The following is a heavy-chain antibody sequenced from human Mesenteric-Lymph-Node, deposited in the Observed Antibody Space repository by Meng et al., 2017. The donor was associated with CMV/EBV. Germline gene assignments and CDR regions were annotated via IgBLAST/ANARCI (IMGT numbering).Heavy chain of an antibody. V-gene: IGHV4-38-2*02. CDR2: IYHSGST. J-gene: IGHJ4*02. CDR1: GYSISSGYY. Sequence: SETLSLTCTVSGYSISSGYYWGWIRQPPGKGLEWIGSIYHSGSTYYNPSLKSRVTISVDTSKNQFSLKLSSVTAADTAVYYCARDRNDFWSGYRFDYWGQGTLVTVSS. CDR3: ARDRNDFWSGYRFDY. D-gene: IGHD3-3*01.